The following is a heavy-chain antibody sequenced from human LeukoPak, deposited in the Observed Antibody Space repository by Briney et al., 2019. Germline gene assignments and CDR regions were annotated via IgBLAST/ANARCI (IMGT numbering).Heavy chain of an antibody. CDR2: IYHSGST. J-gene: IGHJ3*02. CDR1: GFY. D-gene: IGHD3-22*01. CDR3: AREAYYSDTSGPNAFHI. Sequence: SETLSLTCTVSGFYWGWIRQPPGKGLEWIGSIYHSGSTYYNPSLKSRVTISIDTSKNQFSLKLSSVTAADTAVYYCAREAYYSDTSGPNAFHIWGQGTMVTVSS. V-gene: IGHV4-38-2*02.